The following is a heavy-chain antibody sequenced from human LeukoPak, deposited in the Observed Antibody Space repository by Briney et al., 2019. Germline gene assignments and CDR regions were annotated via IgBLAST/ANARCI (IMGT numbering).Heavy chain of an antibody. CDR1: GDSVSSNSVT. Sequence: SQTLSLTCAISGDSVSSNSVTWHWIRQCPSRGLEWLGRTYYRSKWYNDYAVSVESRITINPDTSKNQFSLQLNSVTPEDTAVYYCTRAGSYGYYWYFDLWGRGTLVTVSS. V-gene: IGHV6-1*01. J-gene: IGHJ2*01. D-gene: IGHD5-18*01. CDR3: TRAGSYGYYWYFDL. CDR2: TYYRSKWYN.